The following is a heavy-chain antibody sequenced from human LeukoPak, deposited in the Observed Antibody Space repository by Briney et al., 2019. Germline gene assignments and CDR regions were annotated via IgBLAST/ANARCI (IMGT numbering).Heavy chain of an antibody. V-gene: IGHV5-51*01. Sequence: GESLKISCQGSGYSFTTFWIGWVRQMPGKGLEWMGIIYPVDSDTIYSPSFQGQVTISADKSISTAYLQWSSLKASDTAMYYCATRDFGSDAFDIWGQGTMVTVSS. J-gene: IGHJ3*02. CDR3: ATRDFGSDAFDI. CDR1: GYSFTTFW. CDR2: IYPVDSDT. D-gene: IGHD3-16*01.